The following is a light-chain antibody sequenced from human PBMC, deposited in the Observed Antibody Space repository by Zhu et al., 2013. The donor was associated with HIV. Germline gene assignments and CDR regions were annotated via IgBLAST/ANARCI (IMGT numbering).Light chain of an antibody. V-gene: IGKV3-20*01. CDR2: GAS. CDR1: QSVSSSY. J-gene: IGKJ3*01. CDR3: QQYGRSLT. Sequence: EIVMTQSPATVSVSPGERATLSCRASQSVSSSYLAWYQQKPGQAPRLLIYGASSRATGIPDRFSGSGSGTDFTLTISRLEPEDFAVYYCQQYGRSLTFGPGTKVDIK.